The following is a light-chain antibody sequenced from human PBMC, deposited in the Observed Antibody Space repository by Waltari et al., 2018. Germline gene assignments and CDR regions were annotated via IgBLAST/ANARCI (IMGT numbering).Light chain of an antibody. CDR1: QSVSSN. Sequence: EIVMTQSPVTLSVSTGERATLSCRASQSVSSNLAWYQQKPGQAPSLLIYGASTRATGIPARFSGSGSGTEFTLTISSLQSEDFALYYCQQYKNWPPVTFGGGTKVEIK. CDR3: QQYKNWPPVT. V-gene: IGKV3-15*01. CDR2: GAS. J-gene: IGKJ4*01.